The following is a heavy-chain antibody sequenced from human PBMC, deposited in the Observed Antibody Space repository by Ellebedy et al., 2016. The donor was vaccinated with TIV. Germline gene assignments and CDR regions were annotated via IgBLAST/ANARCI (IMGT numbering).Heavy chain of an antibody. CDR2: ITTNNGDT. D-gene: IGHD4/OR15-4a*01. Sequence: ASVKVSXXASGYTFTSYAISWVRQAPGQGLEWMGWITTNNGDTNYAQAFQGRVTMTTDTSTSTAYMELRSLRSDDTAVYCCARVANSHNWFDPWGQGSLVTVSS. V-gene: IGHV1-18*04. J-gene: IGHJ5*02. CDR3: ARVANSHNWFDP. CDR1: GYTFTSYA.